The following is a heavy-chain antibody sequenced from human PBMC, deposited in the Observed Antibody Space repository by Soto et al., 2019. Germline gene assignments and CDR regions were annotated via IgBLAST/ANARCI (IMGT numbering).Heavy chain of an antibody. D-gene: IGHD3-22*01. CDR1: GGTFSSYA. CDR3: ARGKYYYDVSGNFDY. V-gene: IGHV1-69*04. Sequence: SVKVSCKASGGTFSSYAISWVRQAPGQGLEWMGRVIPILGITNYAQKFQGRVAITADKFTSTAYMELSSLRSEDTAMYYCARGKYYYDVSGNFDYWGQGTLVTVSS. J-gene: IGHJ4*02. CDR2: VIPILGIT.